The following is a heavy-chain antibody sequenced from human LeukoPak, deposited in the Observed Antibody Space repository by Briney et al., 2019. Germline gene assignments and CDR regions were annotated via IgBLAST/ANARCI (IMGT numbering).Heavy chain of an antibody. CDR3: ARDYGYSGYDTPHDAFDI. CDR1: GYTFTSYG. J-gene: IGHJ3*02. CDR2: ISAYNGNT. Sequence: VASVKVSCKASGYTFTSYGISWVRQAPGQGLEWMVWISAYNGNTNYAQKLQGRVTMTTDTSTSTAYMELRSLRSDDTAVYYCARDYGYSGYDTPHDAFDIWGQGTMVTVSS. V-gene: IGHV1-18*01. D-gene: IGHD5-12*01.